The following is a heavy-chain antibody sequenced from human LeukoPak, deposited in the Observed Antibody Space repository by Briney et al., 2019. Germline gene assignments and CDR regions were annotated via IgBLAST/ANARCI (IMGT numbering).Heavy chain of an antibody. D-gene: IGHD2-8*02. J-gene: IGHJ4*02. CDR1: GFNFKSYA. V-gene: IGHV3-30*18. CDR3: AKDTGGRIYVRGWYFDY. CDR2: ISYDGSNE. Sequence: GGSLRLSCAASGFNFKSYAIHWVRQAPGKGLEWVAVISYDGSNEYYADSVKGRFTISRDNSKDTLFLQMNSLRPDDTAVYYCAKDTGGRIYVRGWYFDYWGQGTLVTVSS.